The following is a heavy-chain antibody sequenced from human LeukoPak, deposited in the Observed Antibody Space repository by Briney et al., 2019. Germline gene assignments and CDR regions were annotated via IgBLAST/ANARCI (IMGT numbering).Heavy chain of an antibody. D-gene: IGHD2-8*01. J-gene: IGHJ4*02. Sequence: PGGSLRLSCAASGFTFSNYAMNWVRQAPGKGLEWVSAISGSGGVTYYTDSVKGRFTISRDNSKNTLYLQMNSLRAEDTTVYYCAKFCGDCTQGLCYCLDYWGQGTLVTVSS. CDR1: GFTFSNYA. CDR2: ISGSGGVT. V-gene: IGHV3-23*01. CDR3: AKFCGDCTQGLCYCLDY.